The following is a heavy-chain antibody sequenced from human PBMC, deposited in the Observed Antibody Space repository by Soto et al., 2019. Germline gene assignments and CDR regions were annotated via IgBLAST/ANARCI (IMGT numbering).Heavy chain of an antibody. CDR3: AHRVLRTVFGLVTTTAIYFDF. J-gene: IGHJ4*02. CDR2: IYWDDDK. CDR1: GFSLTTSGVG. D-gene: IGHD3-3*01. Sequence: QITLNESGPTQVKPRQTLTLTCTFSGFSLTTSGVGVGWIRQSPGKAPEWLALIYWDDDKSYSPSLKSRLPITKDTSKNQVVLTMADLAPADTATYYCAHRVLRTVFGLVTTTAIYFDFWGQGTPVAVSS. V-gene: IGHV2-5*02.